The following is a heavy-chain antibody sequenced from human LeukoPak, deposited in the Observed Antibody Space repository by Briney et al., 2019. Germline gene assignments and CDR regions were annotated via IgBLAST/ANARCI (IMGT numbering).Heavy chain of an antibody. CDR1: GFTFSSYS. V-gene: IGHV3-21*01. CDR3: ARDAPPVGRSSWSDAFDI. J-gene: IGHJ3*02. Sequence: GGSLRLSCAASGFTFSSYSMNWVRQAPGKGLEWVSSISSSSSYVYYADSVKGRFTISRDNAKNSLYLQMNSLRAEDTAVYYCARDAPPVGRSSWSDAFDIWGQGTMVTVSS. D-gene: IGHD6-13*01. CDR2: ISSSSSYV.